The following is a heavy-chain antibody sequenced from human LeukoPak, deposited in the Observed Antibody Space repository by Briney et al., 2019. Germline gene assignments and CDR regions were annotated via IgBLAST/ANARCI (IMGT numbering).Heavy chain of an antibody. V-gene: IGHV1-69*13. J-gene: IGHJ6*02. CDR3: ARGGELRFLEWLLYRPYYYYGMDV. CDR1: GGTFSSYA. Sequence: SVKVSCKASGGTFSSYAISWVRQAPGQGLEWMGGIIPIFGTANYAQKFQGRVTITADESTSTAYMELGSLRSEDTAVYYCARGGELRFLEWLLYRPYYYYGMDVWGQGTTVTVSS. D-gene: IGHD3-3*01. CDR2: IIPIFGTA.